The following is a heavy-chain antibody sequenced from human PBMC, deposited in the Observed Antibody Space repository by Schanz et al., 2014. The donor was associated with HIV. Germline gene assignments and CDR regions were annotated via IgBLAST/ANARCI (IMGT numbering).Heavy chain of an antibody. J-gene: IGHJ4*02. Sequence: VQLVESGGGVVQPGRSLRLSCAASGFTFSTYGMHWVRQAPGKGLEWVAVIWYDGSNKYYADSVKGRFTISRDNSKNTLYLQMNSLRAEDTAIYYCATFGSSWPGYFDSWGQGTLVTVSS. CDR2: IWYDGSNK. CDR3: ATFGSSWPGYFDS. D-gene: IGHD6-13*01. V-gene: IGHV3-33*03. CDR1: GFTFSTYG.